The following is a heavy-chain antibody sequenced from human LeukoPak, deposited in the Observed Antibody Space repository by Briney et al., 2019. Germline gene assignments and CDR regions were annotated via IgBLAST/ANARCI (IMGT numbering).Heavy chain of an antibody. CDR3: ARDRRWLRGSYGMDV. J-gene: IGHJ6*02. CDR1: GGSISSYY. Sequence: SETLSLTCTVSGGSISSYYWSWTRQPPGKGLEWIGYIYYSGSTNYNPSLKGRVTISVDTSKNQFSLKLSSVTAADTAVYYCARDRRWLRGSYGMDVWGQGTTVTVSS. V-gene: IGHV4-59*01. CDR2: IYYSGST. D-gene: IGHD5-12*01.